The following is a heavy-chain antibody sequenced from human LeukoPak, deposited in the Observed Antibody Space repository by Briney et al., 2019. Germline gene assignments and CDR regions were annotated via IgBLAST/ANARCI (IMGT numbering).Heavy chain of an antibody. CDR1: GFTFSSYD. CDR3: AREGYDSSGLGAFDI. D-gene: IGHD3-22*01. Sequence: GGSLRLSCAASGFTFSSYDMHWVRQATGKGLEWVSAIGTAGDTYYPGSVKGRFTISRENAKNSLYLQMNSLRAGDTAVYYCAREGYDSSGLGAFDIWGQGTMVTVSS. CDR2: IGTAGDT. J-gene: IGHJ3*02. V-gene: IGHV3-13*01.